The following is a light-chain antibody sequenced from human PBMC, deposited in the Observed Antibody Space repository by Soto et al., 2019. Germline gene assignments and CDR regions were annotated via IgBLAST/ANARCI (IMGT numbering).Light chain of an antibody. V-gene: IGKV3-15*01. Sequence: EIVMTQSPATLSVSPGERATLSCRASQSVSDNLAWYQQKPGQAPRLLIYGASTRATGIPDRFSGSGSGTEFTLTISSLQSEDFAVYYCQQSNNWPYTFGQGTKLDIK. CDR3: QQSNNWPYT. J-gene: IGKJ2*01. CDR1: QSVSDN. CDR2: GAS.